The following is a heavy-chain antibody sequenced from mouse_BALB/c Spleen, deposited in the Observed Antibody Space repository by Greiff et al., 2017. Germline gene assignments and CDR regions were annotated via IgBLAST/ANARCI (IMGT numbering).Heavy chain of an antibody. CDR2: ISSGSSTI. Sequence: EVKVEESGGGLVQPGGSRKLSCAASGFTFSSFGMHWVRQAPEKGLEWVAYISSGSSTIYYADTVKGRFTISRDNPKNTLFLQMTSLRSEDTAMYYCARDGMEYYFDYWGQGTTLTVSS. J-gene: IGHJ2*01. V-gene: IGHV5-17*02. CDR3: ARDGMEYYFDY. CDR1: GFTFSSFG. D-gene: IGHD1-1*01.